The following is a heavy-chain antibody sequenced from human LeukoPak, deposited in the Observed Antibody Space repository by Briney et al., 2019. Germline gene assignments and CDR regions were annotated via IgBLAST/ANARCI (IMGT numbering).Heavy chain of an antibody. D-gene: IGHD6-13*01. V-gene: IGHV3-11*01. CDR3: ARVSSQQLK. Sequence: GGSLRLSCAASGFTFSDYYMSWIRQAPGKGLEWISYISSSGSTIFQADSIKGRFTISRDNAKNSLYLQMNNLRVEDTAVYYCARVSSQQLKWGQGTLVTVSS. CDR2: ISSSGSTI. CDR1: GFTFSDYY. J-gene: IGHJ4*02.